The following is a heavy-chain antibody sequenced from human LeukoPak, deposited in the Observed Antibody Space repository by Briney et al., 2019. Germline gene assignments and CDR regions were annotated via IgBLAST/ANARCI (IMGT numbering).Heavy chain of an antibody. CDR3: ARDLSGDYTDY. Sequence: GASVKVSCKTSGYNFINHDINWVRQATGQGLEWMGWMNPSSGNTGFAQKFQGRVTITADESTSTAYMELSSLRSEDTAVYYCARDLSGDYTDYWGQGTLVTVSS. CDR2: MNPSSGNT. CDR1: GYNFINHD. J-gene: IGHJ4*02. D-gene: IGHD4-17*01. V-gene: IGHV1-8*01.